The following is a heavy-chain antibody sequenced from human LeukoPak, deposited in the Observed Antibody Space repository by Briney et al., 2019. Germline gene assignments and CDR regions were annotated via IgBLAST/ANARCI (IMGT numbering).Heavy chain of an antibody. CDR3: ARQSWQQLQNYMDV. CDR1: GGSISSYY. J-gene: IGHJ6*03. Sequence: PSETLSPTCTVSGGSISSYYWSWIRQPPGKGLEWIGYIYYSGSTNYNPSLKSRVTISVDTSKNQFSLKLSSVTAADTAVYYCARQSWQQLQNYMDVWGKGTTVTVSS. D-gene: IGHD6-13*01. CDR2: IYYSGST. V-gene: IGHV4-59*01.